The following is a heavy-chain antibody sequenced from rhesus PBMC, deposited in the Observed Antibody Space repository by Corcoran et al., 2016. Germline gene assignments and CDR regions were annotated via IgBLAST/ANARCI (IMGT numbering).Heavy chain of an antibody. CDR3: AREVWTGSGCYAIYFDY. J-gene: IGHJ4*01. D-gene: IGHD2-21*01. Sequence: QLQLQESGPGLVKPSETLSLTCAVSGGSISSNYWSWIRQPPGKGLEWIGRISGSGGITDYNPALKSRVTISTDTSKNQFSLKLSSVTAADTAVYYCAREVWTGSGCYAIYFDYWGQGVLVTVSS. CDR1: GGSISSNY. V-gene: IGHV4-173*01. CDR2: ISGSGGIT.